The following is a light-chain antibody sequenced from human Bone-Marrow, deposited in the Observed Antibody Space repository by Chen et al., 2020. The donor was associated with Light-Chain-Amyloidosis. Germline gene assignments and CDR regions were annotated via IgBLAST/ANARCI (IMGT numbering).Light chain of an antibody. J-gene: IGLJ3*02. CDR1: NIGSTS. V-gene: IGLV3-21*02. Sequence: SYVLTQPSSVSVAPGQTATIACGGNNIGSTSVHWYQQTPGQAPLLVVYDDSDRPSGIPERLSVSRSWHTATLPISRVQAGDEADYYCQGWDRSSDRPVFGRGTKLTVL. CDR2: DDS. CDR3: QGWDRSSDRPV.